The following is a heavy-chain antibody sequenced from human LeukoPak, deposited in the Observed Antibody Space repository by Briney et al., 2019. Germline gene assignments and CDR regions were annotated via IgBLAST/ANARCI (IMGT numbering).Heavy chain of an antibody. J-gene: IGHJ4*02. Sequence: GGSLRLSCAASGFTFSDYWMQWVRQAPGKGLEWVANIRQDGNGKYYVDSVKGRFTIFRDNAKNSLYLQMNSLRVEDTAVYYCARRYFDHWGQGTLVTVSS. CDR2: IRQDGNGK. CDR1: GFTFSDYW. CDR3: ARRYFDH. V-gene: IGHV3-7*03.